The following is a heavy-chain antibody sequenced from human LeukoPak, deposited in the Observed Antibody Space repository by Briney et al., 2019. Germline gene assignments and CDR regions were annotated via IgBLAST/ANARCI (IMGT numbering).Heavy chain of an antibody. V-gene: IGHV4-39*01. D-gene: IGHD3-22*01. CDR1: GGSISSGSYY. J-gene: IGHJ4*02. CDR2: INHSGRT. Sequence: SETLSLTCTVSGGSISSGSYYWNWIRQPPGKGLEWIGEINHSGRTNYNPSLKSRVTISVDTSKKQFSLKLSSVTAADTAVYYCARHSIFYYDSSGYSPFDYWGQGTLVTVSS. CDR3: ARHSIFYYDSSGYSPFDY.